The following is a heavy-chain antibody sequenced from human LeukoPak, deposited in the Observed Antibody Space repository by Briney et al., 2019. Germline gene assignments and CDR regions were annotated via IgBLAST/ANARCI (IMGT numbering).Heavy chain of an antibody. CDR3: ARDNYDSSGYYRPLDY. D-gene: IGHD3-22*01. V-gene: IGHV3-21*01. CDR1: GFTFSSYS. Sequence: PGGSLRLSCAASGFTFSSYSMSWVRQAPGKGLEWVSSISSSSSYIYYADSVKGRFTISRDNAKNSLYLQMNSLRAEDTAVYYCARDNYDSSGYYRPLDYWGQGVLVTVSS. J-gene: IGHJ4*02. CDR2: ISSSSSYI.